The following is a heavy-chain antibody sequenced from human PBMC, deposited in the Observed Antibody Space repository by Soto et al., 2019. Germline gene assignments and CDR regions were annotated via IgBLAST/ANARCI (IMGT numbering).Heavy chain of an antibody. CDR1: GFTFSGYG. Sequence: QEQLVESGGGVVQPGMSLRLSCAASGFTFSGYGMHWVRQAPGKGLEWVAVIWNDGSKDYYGDSVKGRFTISRDSSKNTVYLQMDSLRPEDRAVYYCARSVGGETAGRGDWFDPWGQGTLVTVSS. CDR2: IWNDGSKD. CDR3: ARSVGGETAGRGDWFDP. D-gene: IGHD5-18*01. J-gene: IGHJ5*02. V-gene: IGHV3-33*01.